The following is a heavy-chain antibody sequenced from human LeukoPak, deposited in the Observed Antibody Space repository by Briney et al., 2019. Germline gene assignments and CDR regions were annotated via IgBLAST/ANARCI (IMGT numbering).Heavy chain of an antibody. CDR3: AKDPKPLRDGYNLRAEYFQH. D-gene: IGHD5-24*01. J-gene: IGHJ1*01. V-gene: IGHV3-30-3*01. CDR1: GFTFDNYA. Sequence: GRSLRLSCAASGFTFDNYAMHWVRQAPAKGLEWVAVISYGGNNEFYANSVKGRFTISRDNSKNTLYLQMNSLRAEDTAVYYCAKDPKPLRDGYNLRAEYFQHWGQGTLVTVSS. CDR2: ISYGGNNE.